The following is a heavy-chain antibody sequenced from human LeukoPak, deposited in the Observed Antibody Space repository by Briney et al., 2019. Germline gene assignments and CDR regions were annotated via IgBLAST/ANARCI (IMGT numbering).Heavy chain of an antibody. Sequence: GGSLRLSCAASGFTFSNYAMHWVRQAPGQGLEWVAIISYDGSNKYYADSVKGRFTISRDNSKNTLYLQMNSLRAEVTAVYYCARDPWGAVAGTFFDYWGQGTLVTVSS. D-gene: IGHD6-19*01. J-gene: IGHJ4*02. V-gene: IGHV3-30*04. CDR3: ARDPWGAVAGTFFDY. CDR2: ISYDGSNK. CDR1: GFTFSNYA.